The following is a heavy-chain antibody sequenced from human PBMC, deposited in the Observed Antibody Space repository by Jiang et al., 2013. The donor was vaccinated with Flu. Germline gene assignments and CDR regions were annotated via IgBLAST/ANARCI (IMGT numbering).Heavy chain of an antibody. CDR3: ARAPGTGLMGVRGVRVPDAFDI. D-gene: IGHD3-10*01. V-gene: IGHV3-53*01. J-gene: IGHJ3*02. CDR1: GFTVSSNY. Sequence: PGGSLRLSCAASGFTVSSNYMSWVRQAPGKGLEWVSVIYSGGSTYYADSVKGRFTISRDNSKNTLYLQMNSLRAEDTAVYYCARAPGTGLMGVRGVRVPDAFDIWGQGTMVTVSS. CDR2: IYSGGST.